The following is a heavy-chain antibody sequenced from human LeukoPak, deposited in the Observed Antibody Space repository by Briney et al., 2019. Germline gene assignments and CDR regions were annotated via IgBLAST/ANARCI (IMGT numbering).Heavy chain of an antibody. CDR2: ISSSSSYI. Sequence: GGSLRLSCAASGFTFSSYSMNWVRQAPGKGLEWVSSISSSSSYIYYADSVKGRFTISRDNAKNSLYLQMNSLRAEDTAVYYCARDESGGDYPNWFDPWGQGTLVTVSS. CDR1: GFTFSSYS. D-gene: IGHD4-17*01. J-gene: IGHJ5*02. CDR3: ARDESGGDYPNWFDP. V-gene: IGHV3-21*01.